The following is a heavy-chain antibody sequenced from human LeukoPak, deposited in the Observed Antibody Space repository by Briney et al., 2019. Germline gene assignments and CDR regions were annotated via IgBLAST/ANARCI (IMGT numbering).Heavy chain of an antibody. Sequence: GGSLRLSCAASGFTFSTYWMCWVRQAPGKGLVWVSLMNGDGTTTSYADSVKGRFTISGDNAKNTLYLEMNSLRAEDTAVYYCARGNRGSYDYWGQGTLVTVSS. D-gene: IGHD3-16*01. CDR1: GFTFSTYW. CDR2: MNGDGTTT. V-gene: IGHV3-74*01. J-gene: IGHJ4*02. CDR3: ARGNRGSYDY.